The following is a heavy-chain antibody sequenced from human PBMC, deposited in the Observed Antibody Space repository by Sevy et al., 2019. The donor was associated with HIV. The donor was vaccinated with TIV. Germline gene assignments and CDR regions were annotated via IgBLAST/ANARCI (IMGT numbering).Heavy chain of an antibody. D-gene: IGHD2-2*02. J-gene: IGHJ5*02. V-gene: IGHV3-30*18. CDR3: AKDWGDIVVVPAAIRGFAP. CDR1: GFTFSSYG. CDR2: ISYDGSNK. Sequence: GGSLRLSCAASGFTFSSYGMHWVRQAPGKGLEWVAVISYDGSNKYYADSVKGRFTISRDNSKNTLYLQMNSLRAEVTAVYYCAKDWGDIVVVPAAIRGFAPWGQGTLVTASS.